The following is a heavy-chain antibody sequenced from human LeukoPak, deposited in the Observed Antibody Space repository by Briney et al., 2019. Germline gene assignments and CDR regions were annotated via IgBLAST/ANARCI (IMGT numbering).Heavy chain of an antibody. Sequence: GGSLRLSCAASGFTFSSYGMHWVRQAPGKGLEWVAVIWYDGGNKYYADSVKGRFTISRDNSKNTLYLQMNSLRAEDTAVYYCARDLTGLLLWFGELLFDPWGQGTLVTVSS. CDR3: ARDLTGLLLWFGELLFDP. CDR1: GFTFSSYG. CDR2: IWYDGGNK. J-gene: IGHJ5*02. V-gene: IGHV3-33*01. D-gene: IGHD3-10*01.